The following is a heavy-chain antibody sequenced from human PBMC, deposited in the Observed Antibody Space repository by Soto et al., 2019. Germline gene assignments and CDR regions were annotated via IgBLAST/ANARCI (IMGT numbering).Heavy chain of an antibody. CDR3: ARDYYGDYVGGFDH. D-gene: IGHD4-17*01. CDR1: GFTFSSYG. CDR2: RWYDGSNK. J-gene: IGHJ5*02. Sequence: QVQLVESGGGVVQPGRSLILSCAASGFTFSSYGMHWVRQAPVNGLEWVAGRWYDGSNKYYAETVKGRFTGSRDNSKNTPYHPMNILRAEDTAVYYCARDYYGDYVGGFDHWGQGTLVTVSS. V-gene: IGHV3-33*01.